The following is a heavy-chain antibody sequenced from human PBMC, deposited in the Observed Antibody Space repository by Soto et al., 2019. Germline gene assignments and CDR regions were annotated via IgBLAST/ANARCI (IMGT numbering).Heavy chain of an antibody. J-gene: IGHJ4*02. V-gene: IGHV1-69*04. CDR3: ARDLPPVDY. CDR1: GGTFSSYT. Sequence: SVKVSCKASGGTFSSYTISWVRQAPGQGLEWMGRIIPILGIANYAQKFQGRVTMTTDTSTSTAYMELRSLRSDDTAVYYCARDLPPVDYWGQGTLVTVSS. CDR2: IIPILGIA.